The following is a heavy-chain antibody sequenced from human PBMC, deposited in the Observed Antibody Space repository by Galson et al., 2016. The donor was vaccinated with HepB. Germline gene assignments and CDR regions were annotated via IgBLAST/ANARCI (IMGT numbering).Heavy chain of an antibody. J-gene: IGHJ4*02. V-gene: IGHV3-23*01. CDR1: GFSFSSYA. D-gene: IGHD1-26*01. CDR3: AKGDSGNLLYYFDY. Sequence: SLRLSCAASGFSFSSYAMSWVRQASGKGLESVSTISDSSGSAYYADSVKGRFTISRDNSKNTLSLQVNSLRAEDTAVYHCAKGDSGNLLYYFDYWGQGTLVTVSS. CDR2: ISDSSGSA.